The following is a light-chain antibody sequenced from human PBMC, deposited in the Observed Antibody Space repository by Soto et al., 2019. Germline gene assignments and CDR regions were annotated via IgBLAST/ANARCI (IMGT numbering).Light chain of an antibody. CDR3: LQVYSFPRT. CDR1: QSISSW. Sequence: DIQMTQSPSTLSASVGDRVTITCRASQSISSWLAWYQQKPGKAPKLLIYDASNLEIGVPSRFSGSGSGTHFTFTISSLQTEDIGTYYCLQVYSFPRTFGQGTKVDIK. V-gene: IGKV1-5*01. J-gene: IGKJ1*01. CDR2: DAS.